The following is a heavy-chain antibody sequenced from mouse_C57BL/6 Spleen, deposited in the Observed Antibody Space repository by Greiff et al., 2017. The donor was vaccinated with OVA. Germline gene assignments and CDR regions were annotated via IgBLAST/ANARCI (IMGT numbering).Heavy chain of an antibody. CDR1: GFTFSDYY. V-gene: IGHV5-16*01. CDR3: AREGSGYDY. D-gene: IGHD3-2*02. CDR2: INYDGSST. J-gene: IGHJ2*01. Sequence: EVNLVESEGGLVQPGSSMKLSCTASGFTFSDYYMAWVRQVPEKGLEWVANINYDGSSTYYLDSLKSRFIISRDNAKNILYLQMSSLKSEDTATYYCAREGSGYDYWGQGTTLTVSS.